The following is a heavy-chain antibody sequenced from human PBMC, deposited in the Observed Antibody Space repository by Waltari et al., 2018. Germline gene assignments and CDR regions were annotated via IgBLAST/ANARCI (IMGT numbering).Heavy chain of an antibody. J-gene: IGHJ4*02. CDR3: ARDSVVAGGGFDY. CDR2: IFYSGST. CDR1: GGSISSDDYC. Sequence: QVQLQESGPGLVKPSQTLSLTCTVSGGSISSDDYCWNWIRQPPGKGLEWIGYIFYSGSTYYNPSLKSRVTISVDTSKTQFSLNLSSVTAADTAVYYCARDSVVAGGGFDYWGQGTLVTVSS. D-gene: IGHD2-15*01. V-gene: IGHV4-30-4*08.